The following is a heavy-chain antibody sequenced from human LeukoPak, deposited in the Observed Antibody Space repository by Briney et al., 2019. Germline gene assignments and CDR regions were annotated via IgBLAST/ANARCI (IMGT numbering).Heavy chain of an antibody. CDR3: AKVKGEVIGAFDI. V-gene: IGHV3-48*03. D-gene: IGHD3-16*01. CDR2: ISSSAGPI. J-gene: IGHJ3*02. CDR1: GFPFSTYE. Sequence: PGGSLRLSCAASGFPFSTYEMNWVRQAPGKGLEWLSYISSSAGPIYYADSVRGRFTISRYNSKNTLYLQMNSLRAEDTAVYYCAKVKGEVIGAFDIWGQGTMVTVSS.